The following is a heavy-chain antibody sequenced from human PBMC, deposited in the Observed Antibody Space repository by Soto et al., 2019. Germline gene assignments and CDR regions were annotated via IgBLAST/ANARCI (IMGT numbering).Heavy chain of an antibody. CDR2: IIPIFGTA. D-gene: IGHD5-18*01. J-gene: IGHJ4*02. CDR3: ARKVDTAIVY. V-gene: IGHV1-69*12. Sequence: QVQLVQSGAEVKKPGSSVKVSCKASGGTFSSYAISWVRQAPGQGLEGMGGIIPIFGTANYAQKFQGRVTITAKESTSTAYMDMSRLSYEGTAVYYCARKVDTAIVYWGQGTLVTVSS. CDR1: GGTFSSYA.